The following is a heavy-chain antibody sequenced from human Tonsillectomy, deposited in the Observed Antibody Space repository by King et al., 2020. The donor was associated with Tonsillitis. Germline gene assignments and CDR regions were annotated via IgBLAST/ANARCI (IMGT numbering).Heavy chain of an antibody. V-gene: IGHV3-21*01. CDR1: GFTFSSYT. Sequence: VQLVESGGGLVKPGGSLRLSCAASGFTFSSYTMNWVRQAPGRGLEWVSSISTSSTYIYYADSVKGRFTISRDNAKNSLYLQMNSLRAEDTAVYYCARDQGGNYLIDYWGQGTLVTVSS. CDR2: ISTSSTYI. CDR3: ARDQGGNYLIDY. J-gene: IGHJ4*02. D-gene: IGHD1-7*01.